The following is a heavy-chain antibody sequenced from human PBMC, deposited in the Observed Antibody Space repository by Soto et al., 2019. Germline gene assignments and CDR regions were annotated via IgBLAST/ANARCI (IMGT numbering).Heavy chain of an antibody. CDR2: IYYSGST. V-gene: IGHV4-61*08. Sequence: SETLSLTCTVSGGSISGGDCHWSWIRQPPGNGLEWIGYIYYSGSTNYNPPLKSRVTISVDTSKNQFSLKLSSVTAADTAVYYCARYTSTTNYYYYGMDVWGQGTTVTVSS. D-gene: IGHD1-26*01. J-gene: IGHJ6*02. CDR3: ARYTSTTNYYYYGMDV. CDR1: GGSISGGDCH.